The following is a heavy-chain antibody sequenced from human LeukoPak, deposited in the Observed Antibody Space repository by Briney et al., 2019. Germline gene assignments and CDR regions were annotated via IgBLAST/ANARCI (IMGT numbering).Heavy chain of an antibody. J-gene: IGHJ3*02. CDR3: ARALSGSYHDAFDI. CDR2: ISSSSSYI. Sequence: GGSLRLYCAASGFTFSSYSMKWVRQAPGKGLEWVSSISSSSSYIYYADSVKGRFTISRDNAKNSLYLQMNSLRAEDTAVYYCARALSGSYHDAFDIWGQGTMVTVSS. CDR1: GFTFSSYS. D-gene: IGHD1-26*01. V-gene: IGHV3-21*01.